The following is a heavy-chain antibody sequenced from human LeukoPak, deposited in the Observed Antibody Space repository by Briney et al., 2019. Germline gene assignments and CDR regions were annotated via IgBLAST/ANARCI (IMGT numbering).Heavy chain of an antibody. CDR3: ARSPYDSAFR. D-gene: IGHD3-22*01. CDR1: GFTVSSYY. CDR2: IYSGGST. V-gene: IGHV3-53*01. J-gene: IGHJ4*02. Sequence: GGSLRLSCAASGFTVSSYYMSCVRQAPGKGLEWVSVIYSGGSTDYADSVKGRFTISRDNSKNTVYLQMNSLRAEDTAVYYCARSPYDSAFRWGQGTLVTVSS.